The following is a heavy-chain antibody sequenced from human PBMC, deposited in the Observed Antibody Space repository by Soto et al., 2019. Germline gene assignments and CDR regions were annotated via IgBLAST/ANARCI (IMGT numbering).Heavy chain of an antibody. CDR1: GGSFSGYS. J-gene: IGHJ4*02. D-gene: IGHD1-26*01. V-gene: IGHV4-34*01. CDR2: INDGGSA. Sequence: PSETRSLTCAVYGGSFSGYSWTWIRQSPGKGLEWIGQINDGGSANYNPSLKSRVTISVDTSNNEFFLELSSVTAADTAVYYCARGLFSETHYSGGWYFFDYWGQGTLVTVSS. CDR3: ARGLFSETHYSGGWYFFDY.